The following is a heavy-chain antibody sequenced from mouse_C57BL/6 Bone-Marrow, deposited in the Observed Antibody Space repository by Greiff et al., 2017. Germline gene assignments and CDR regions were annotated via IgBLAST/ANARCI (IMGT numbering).Heavy chain of an antibody. J-gene: IGHJ2*01. CDR3: ANGYPHFDY. D-gene: IGHD2-2*01. CDR1: GFTFSDYG. V-gene: IGHV5-17*01. CDR2: ISSGSSTI. Sequence: EVKLVESGGGLVKPGGSLKLSCAASGFTFSDYGMHWVRQAPEKGLEWVAYISSGSSTIYYADTVKGRFTISRDNAKNTLLLQMTSLRSEDTAMYYCANGYPHFDYWGQGTTRTVSS.